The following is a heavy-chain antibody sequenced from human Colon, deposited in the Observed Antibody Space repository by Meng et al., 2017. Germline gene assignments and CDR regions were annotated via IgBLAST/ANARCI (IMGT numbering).Heavy chain of an antibody. D-gene: IGHD5-12*01. CDR1: GGSFSVYY. J-gene: IGHJ5*02. CDR2: INHSGST. Sequence: QVPLPQWGAGLLKPSETLSLTCAVYGGSFSVYYWSWIRQPPGKGLEWIGEINHSGSTNYNPSLKSRVTISVDTSKNQFSLKLSSVTAADTAVYYCARGRYSGYLPWGQGTLVTVSS. V-gene: IGHV4-34*01. CDR3: ARGRYSGYLP.